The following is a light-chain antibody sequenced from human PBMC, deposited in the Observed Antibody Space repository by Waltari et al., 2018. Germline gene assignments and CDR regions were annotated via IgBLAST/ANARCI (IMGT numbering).Light chain of an antibody. CDR2: WAS. Sequence: DIVMTQSPDSLAVSLGERATINCKSSQNILYSSKNKNYLAWYQQKPGQPPKLLVYWASTREAGVPDRFSGSGSGTDFTLTIGSLQAEDVAVYYCQQYYNTPYTFGQGTKLEI. J-gene: IGKJ2*01. V-gene: IGKV4-1*01. CDR1: QNILYSSKNKNY. CDR3: QQYYNTPYT.